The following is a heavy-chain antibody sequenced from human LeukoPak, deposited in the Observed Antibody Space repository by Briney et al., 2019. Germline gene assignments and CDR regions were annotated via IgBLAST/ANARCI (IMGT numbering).Heavy chain of an antibody. D-gene: IGHD5-18*01. V-gene: IGHV3-21*01. CDR2: INSSSSYI. CDR3: ARDLYSYGYASGDY. J-gene: IGHJ4*02. Sequence: GGSLSLYCAAYGFTCSSNSMNWVRQAPGKGLEWCSSINSSSSYIYYADSVKGRFTISRDNAKNSLYLQMNSLRAEDTAVCYCARDLYSYGYASGDYWGQGTLVTVSS. CDR1: GFTCSSNS.